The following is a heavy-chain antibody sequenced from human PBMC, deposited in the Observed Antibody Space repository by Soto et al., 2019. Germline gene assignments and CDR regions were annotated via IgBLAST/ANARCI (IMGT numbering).Heavy chain of an antibody. Sequence: EVQLLESGGGWVQPGGSLRLSCAASDFTLSSYGMTWVRQPPGKGLEWVSTIRGRGATTYYADSVKGRFTISRDDSKNTLYLQMNSLRVDDTAVYFCAKDVNYDVLAGYYYYWGQGTRVTVSS. V-gene: IGHV3-23*01. D-gene: IGHD3-9*01. CDR3: AKDVNYDVLAGYYYY. CDR1: DFTLSSYG. J-gene: IGHJ4*02. CDR2: IRGRGATT.